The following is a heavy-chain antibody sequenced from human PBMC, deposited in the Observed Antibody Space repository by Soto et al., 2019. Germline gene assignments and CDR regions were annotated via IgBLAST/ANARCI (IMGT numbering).Heavy chain of an antibody. V-gene: IGHV4-59*01. CDR1: GGSMRSYS. CDR2: IFYSGNS. CDR3: ARDSRCCGMDV. J-gene: IGHJ6*02. Sequence: QVELRESGPGLVKPSETVFLTCNVSGGSMRSYSWTWMRQSPGKGLEWLGNIFYSGNSNLNPSLRSRLNISVDTSKNKFSLTLNSVTAAVTAVYYCARDSRCCGMDVWGQGTTVTVSS.